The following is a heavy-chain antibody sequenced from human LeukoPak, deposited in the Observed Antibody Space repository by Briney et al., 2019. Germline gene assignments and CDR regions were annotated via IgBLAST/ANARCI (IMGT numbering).Heavy chain of an antibody. CDR1: GGSISSYY. V-gene: IGHV4-59*01. CDR3: ARSPAGYSSWRYLQVTPDPEKGYYYYYMDV. Sequence: SETLSLTCTVSGGSISSYYWSWIRQPPGKGLEWIGYIYYSGSTNYNPSLKSRVTISVDTSKNQFSLKLSSVTAADTAVYYCARSPAGYSSWRYLQVTPDPEKGYYYYYMDVWGKGTTVTVSS. D-gene: IGHD6-13*01. J-gene: IGHJ6*03. CDR2: IYYSGST.